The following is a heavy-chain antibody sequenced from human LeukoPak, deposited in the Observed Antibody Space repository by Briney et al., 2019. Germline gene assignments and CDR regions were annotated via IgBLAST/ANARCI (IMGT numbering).Heavy chain of an antibody. CDR3: ARGAREQLVPDYYYGMDV. CDR2: INPNSGGT. CDR1: GYTFTGYY. D-gene: IGHD6-13*01. Sequence: ASVKVSCKASGYTFTGYYMHWVRQAPGQGLEWMGWINPNSGGTNYAQKFQGRVTMTRDTSIGTAYMELSRLRSDDTAVYYCARGAREQLVPDYYYGMDVWGQGTTVTVSS. V-gene: IGHV1-2*02. J-gene: IGHJ6*02.